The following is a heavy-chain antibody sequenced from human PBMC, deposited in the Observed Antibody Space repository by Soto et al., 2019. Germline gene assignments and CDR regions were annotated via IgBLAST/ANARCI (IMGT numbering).Heavy chain of an antibody. J-gene: IGHJ6*03. Sequence: SETLSLTCTVSGGSISSSSYYWGWIRQPPGKGLEWIGSIYYSGSTYYNPSLKSRVTISVDTSKNQFSLKLSSVTAADTAVYYCARQDYDFWSGYYFEYYYYYYMDVWGKGTTVTVSS. CDR3: ARQDYDFWSGYYFEYYYYYYMDV. D-gene: IGHD3-3*01. CDR1: GGSISSSSYY. CDR2: IYYSGST. V-gene: IGHV4-39*01.